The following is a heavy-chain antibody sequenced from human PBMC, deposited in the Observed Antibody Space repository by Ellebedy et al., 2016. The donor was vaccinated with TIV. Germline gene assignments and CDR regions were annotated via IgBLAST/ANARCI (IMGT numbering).Heavy chain of an antibody. CDR3: ARKGPSITMVRGVNWFDP. J-gene: IGHJ5*02. CDR2: IYYTGST. D-gene: IGHD3-10*01. CDR1: GGSISSSSHY. V-gene: IGHV4-39*01. Sequence: SETLSLTCSVSGGSISSSSHYWGWIRQPPGTGLGWIGSIYYTGSTYYNPSLKRRVTISVDTSKNQFSLNLNSLTAADTAVYYCARKGPSITMVRGVNWFDPWGQGTLVTVSS.